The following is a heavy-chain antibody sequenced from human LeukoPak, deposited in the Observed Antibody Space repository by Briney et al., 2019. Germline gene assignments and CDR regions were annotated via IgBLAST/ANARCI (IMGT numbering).Heavy chain of an antibody. CDR1: GFTFSSYA. J-gene: IGHJ4*02. CDR3: VKDRGYCSSTGCHFDY. D-gene: IGHD2-2*01. CDR2: ISGPRDTT. Sequence: PGGSLRLSCAASGFTFSSYAMTWVRQAPGKGLEWVSAISGPRDTTYYADSVKGRFTISRDDSKNTLYLQMNILRTEDTAVYYCVKDRGYCSSTGCHFDYWGQGTQVTVSS. V-gene: IGHV3-23*01.